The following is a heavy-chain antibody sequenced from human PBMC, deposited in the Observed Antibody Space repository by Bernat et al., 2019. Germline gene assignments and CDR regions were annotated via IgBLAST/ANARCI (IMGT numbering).Heavy chain of an antibody. V-gene: IGHV1-46*01. CDR3: ARYMTTSRSAFDY. D-gene: IGHD4-11*01. Sequence: QVQLVQSGAEVKKPGASVKVSCKASGYTFTTYYLHWVRQAPGQGLEWMGIINPSGGTTSYAQKFQGRVIMTRDTSTNTVYMELSSLRSEDTAVYYCARYMTTSRSAFDYWGQGTLVTVSS. J-gene: IGHJ4*02. CDR1: GYTFTTYY. CDR2: INPSGGTT.